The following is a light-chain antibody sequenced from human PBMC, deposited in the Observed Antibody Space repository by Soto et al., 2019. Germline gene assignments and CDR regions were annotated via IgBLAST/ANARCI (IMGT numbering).Light chain of an antibody. J-gene: IGKJ3*01. CDR1: HSISST. CDR3: QQYNNWPFT. CDR2: GAS. V-gene: IGKV3-15*01. Sequence: EIVMTQSPATLSVSPGERATLSCRASHSISSTLAWYQQKPGQAPRLLIYGASTRATGIPATFSGSGSGTEFTLTISSLQSEDFAVYYCQQYNNWPFTFGPGTKVDIK.